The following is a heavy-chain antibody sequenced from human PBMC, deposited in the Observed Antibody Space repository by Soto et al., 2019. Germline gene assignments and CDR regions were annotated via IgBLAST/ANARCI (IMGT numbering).Heavy chain of an antibody. CDR2: ISSSSSYI. CDR1: GFTFSSYS. V-gene: IGHV3-21*05. D-gene: IGHD3-9*01. J-gene: IGHJ5*02. CDR3: ARDRSPLTGDIPTQNWFDP. Sequence: GGSLRLSCAASGFTFSSYSMNWVRQAPGKGLEWVSYISSSSSYIYYADSVKGRFTISRDNAKNSLYLQMNSLRAEDTAVYYCARDRSPLTGDIPTQNWFDPWGQGTLVTVSS.